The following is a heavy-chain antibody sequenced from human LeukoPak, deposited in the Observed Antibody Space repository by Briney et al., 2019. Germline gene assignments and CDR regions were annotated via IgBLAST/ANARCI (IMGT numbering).Heavy chain of an antibody. J-gene: IGHJ4*02. CDR2: ISGSGGST. D-gene: IGHD1-26*01. CDR3: AGGGGSYLAGGY. CDR1: GFTFSSYA. V-gene: IGHV3-23*01. Sequence: PGGSLRLSCAASGFTFSSYAMSWVRQAPGKGLEWVSAISGSGGSTYYAASVKGRFTISRDDSKNTLYLQMNSLRAEDTAVYYCAGGGGSYLAGGYWGQGTLVTVSS.